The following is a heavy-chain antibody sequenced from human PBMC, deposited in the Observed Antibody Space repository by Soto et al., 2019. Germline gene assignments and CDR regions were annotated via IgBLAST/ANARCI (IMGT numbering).Heavy chain of an antibody. D-gene: IGHD3-3*01. V-gene: IGHV3-30-3*01. CDR1: GFTFSSYA. J-gene: IGHJ6*02. CDR3: ARGETADFWSGYYQYYYYGMDV. Sequence: GGSLRLSCAASGFTFSSYAMHWVRQAPGKGLEWVAVISYDGSNKYYADSVKGRFTISRDNSKNTLYLQMNSLRAEDTAVYYCARGETADFWSGYYQYYYYGMDVWGQGTTVTVSS. CDR2: ISYDGSNK.